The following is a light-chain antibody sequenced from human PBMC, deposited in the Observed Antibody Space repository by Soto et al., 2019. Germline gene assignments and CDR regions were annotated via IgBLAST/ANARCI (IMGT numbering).Light chain of an antibody. Sequence: EIVMTQSPAGLSLSPGETATLSWRASESVSRSYLGWYQQKPGQAPRLLIYAEYSRANGIHGRFSGSGCGQDLTLTISRLEPEDFAGYYCQQYGYSPTFGGGTKV. CDR3: QQYGYSPT. CDR1: ESVSRSY. V-gene: IGKV3-20*01. CDR2: AEY. J-gene: IGKJ4*01.